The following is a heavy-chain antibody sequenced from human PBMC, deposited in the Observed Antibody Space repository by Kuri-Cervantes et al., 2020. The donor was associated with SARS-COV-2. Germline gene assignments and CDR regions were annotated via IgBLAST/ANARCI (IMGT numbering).Heavy chain of an antibody. V-gene: IGHV7-4-1*02. CDR1: GYTFTSYA. Sequence: ASVKVSCKAPGYTFTSYAMNWVRQAPGQGLEWMGWINTNTGNPTYAQGFTGRFVFSLDTSVSTAYLQISSLKAEDTAVYYCARDREGSGSYYTLNYYYYGMDVWGQGTTVTVSS. D-gene: IGHD3-10*01. CDR2: INTNTGNP. J-gene: IGHJ6*02. CDR3: ARDREGSGSYYTLNYYYYGMDV.